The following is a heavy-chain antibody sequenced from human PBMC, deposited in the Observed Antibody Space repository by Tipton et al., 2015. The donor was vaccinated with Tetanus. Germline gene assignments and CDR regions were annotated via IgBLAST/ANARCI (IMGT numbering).Heavy chain of an antibody. V-gene: IGHV4-59*01. Sequence: TLSLTCTVSGGSTSSYYWSWIRQPPGKGLEWIGYIYYSGSTNYNPSLKSRVTISVDTPKNQFSLKLSSVTAADTAVYYCASHYGSGSDDAFDIWGQGTMVTVSS. CDR2: IYYSGST. D-gene: IGHD3-10*01. J-gene: IGHJ3*02. CDR3: ASHYGSGSDDAFDI. CDR1: GGSTSSYY.